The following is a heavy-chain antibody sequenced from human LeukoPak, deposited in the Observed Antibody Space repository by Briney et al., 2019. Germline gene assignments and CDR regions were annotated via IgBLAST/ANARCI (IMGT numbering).Heavy chain of an antibody. D-gene: IGHD1-1*01. J-gene: IGHJ6*03. CDR1: GFTVSSNF. Sequence: GGSLRLSCAASGFTVSSNFMSWVRQVPGKGLEWISVIYSGGTTEYADSVKGRFTISRDNSKNTLYLQMNSLRAEDTAVYYCARDGYGYNYMDVWGKGTTVTVSS. CDR2: IYSGGTT. CDR3: ARDGYGYNYMDV. V-gene: IGHV3-53*01.